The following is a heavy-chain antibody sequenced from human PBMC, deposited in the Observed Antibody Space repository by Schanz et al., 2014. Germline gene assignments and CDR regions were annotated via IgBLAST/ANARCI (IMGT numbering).Heavy chain of an antibody. Sequence: VQLVESGGGLVKPGGSLRLSCAASGFTFSSYAMTWVRQAPGMGLEWVSAISGRDGSTYYADSVRGRFTISRDNSKNTLYLQMSSLRAEDTAVYYCAKGRFGELSAFDIWGQGTMVTVSS. D-gene: IGHD3-10*01. J-gene: IGHJ3*02. CDR1: GFTFSSYA. V-gene: IGHV3-23*04. CDR3: AKGRFGELSAFDI. CDR2: ISGRDGST.